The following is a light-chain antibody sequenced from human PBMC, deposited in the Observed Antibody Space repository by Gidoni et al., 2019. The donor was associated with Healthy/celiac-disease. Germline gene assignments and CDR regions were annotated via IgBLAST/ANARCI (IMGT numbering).Light chain of an antibody. V-gene: IGKV3-11*01. CDR1: QSVSSY. J-gene: IGKJ5*01. Sequence: EILLTQSPATLSLSPGERANRSCRASQSVSSYLAWYQQKPGQAPRLRIYDASNRATGIPARFSGSGSGTDFTLTSSSLEPEDFAVYYCQQRSNWPPTFGQGTRLEIK. CDR3: QQRSNWPPT. CDR2: DAS.